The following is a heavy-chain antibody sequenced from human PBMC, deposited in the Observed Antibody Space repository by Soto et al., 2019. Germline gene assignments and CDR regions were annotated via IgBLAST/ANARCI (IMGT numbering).Heavy chain of an antibody. CDR2: IWYDGSNK. Sequence: QVQLVESGGGVVQPGRSLRLSCAASGFTFSSYGMHWVRQAPGKGLEWVAVIWYDGSNKYYADSVKGRFTISRDNSKNTLYRQMSSLRAEDTGVYDCARWGIAAGDYWGQGTLVTVSS. V-gene: IGHV3-33*01. CDR3: ARWGIAAGDY. D-gene: IGHD6-13*01. J-gene: IGHJ4*02. CDR1: GFTFSSYG.